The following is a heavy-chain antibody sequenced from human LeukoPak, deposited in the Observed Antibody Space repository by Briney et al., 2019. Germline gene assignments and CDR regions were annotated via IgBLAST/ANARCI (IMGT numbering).Heavy chain of an antibody. J-gene: IGHJ4*02. CDR2: INHSGST. CDR3: ARGGITMIDYLDY. CDR1: GGSFSGYY. D-gene: IGHD3-22*01. V-gene: IGHV4-34*01. Sequence: SETLSLTCAVYGGSFSGYYWSWIRQPPGKGLEWIGEINHSGSTNYNPSLKSRVTISVDTSKNQFSLKLSSVTAADTAVYYCARGGITMIDYLDYWGQGTLVTVSS.